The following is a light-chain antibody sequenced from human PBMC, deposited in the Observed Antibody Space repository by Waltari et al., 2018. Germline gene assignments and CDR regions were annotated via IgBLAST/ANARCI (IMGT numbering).Light chain of an antibody. Sequence: DSVMTQSPDSLAVSLGARSTINRKSSQSVFYSSNSQNYFAWYQQKPGQPPKVRIYWASTREFGVPDRSSGSGSGTDFTLTIRSLQAEDVAVYYCQQYYSTPLTFGGGPKVEIK. V-gene: IGKV4-1*01. CDR3: QQYYSTPLT. CDR1: QSVFYSSNSQNY. CDR2: WAS. J-gene: IGKJ4*01.